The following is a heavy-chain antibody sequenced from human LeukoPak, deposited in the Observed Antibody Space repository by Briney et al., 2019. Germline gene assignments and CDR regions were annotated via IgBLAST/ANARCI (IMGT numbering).Heavy chain of an antibody. Sequence: ASVKVSCKASGGTFNSYAITWVRLAPGQGLEWMGGIIPIFGTANYAQKFQGRVTITADESTSTAYMELSSLRSEDTAVYYCARVADVLRYFDWLLPSSPYFDYWGQGTLVTVSS. J-gene: IGHJ4*02. CDR2: IIPIFGTA. CDR3: ARVADVLRYFDWLLPSSPYFDY. CDR1: GGTFNSYA. D-gene: IGHD3-9*01. V-gene: IGHV1-69*13.